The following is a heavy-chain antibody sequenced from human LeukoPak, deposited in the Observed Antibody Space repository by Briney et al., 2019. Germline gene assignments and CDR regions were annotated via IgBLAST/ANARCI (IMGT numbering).Heavy chain of an antibody. CDR1: GYTLTELS. CDR3: ATATCSGGSCYSGYFKH. J-gene: IGHJ1*01. Sequence: ASVKVSCKVSGYTLTELSMHWVRQAPGKGLEWMGGFDPEDGETIYAQKFQGRVTMTEDTSTDTAYMELSSLRSEDTAVYYCATATCSGGSCYSGYFKHWGQGTLVTVSS. V-gene: IGHV1-24*01. CDR2: FDPEDGET. D-gene: IGHD2-15*01.